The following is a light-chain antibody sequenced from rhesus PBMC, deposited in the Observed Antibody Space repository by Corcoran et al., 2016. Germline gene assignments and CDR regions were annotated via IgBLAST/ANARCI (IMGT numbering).Light chain of an antibody. J-gene: IGKJ4*01. V-gene: IGKV1-21*01. CDR3: QQYNSAPLT. Sequence: DIQMTQPPSSLSASVGDRVTITCRASQEISSWLAWYQQKTGKAPKLLIYKESSLQSGVPSRFSGTGSGTTFTLTISSRQPEDFAPYSCQQYNSAPLTFGGGTKVEIK. CDR2: KES. CDR1: QEISSW.